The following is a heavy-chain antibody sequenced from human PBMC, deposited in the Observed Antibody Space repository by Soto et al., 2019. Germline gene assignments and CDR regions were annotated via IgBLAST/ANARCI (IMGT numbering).Heavy chain of an antibody. CDR1: GFSLSTSGVG. J-gene: IGHJ4*02. CDR2: IYWDDDK. D-gene: IGHD6-13*01. V-gene: IGHV2-5*02. CDR3: AHKNIAAAGSSPFDY. Sequence: QITLKESGPTLVKPTQTLTLNCTFSGFSLSTSGVGVGWIRQPPGKALEWLALIYWDDDKRYSPSLKSRLTITKDTSKNQVVLTMTNMDPVDTATYYCAHKNIAAAGSSPFDYWGQGTLVTVSS.